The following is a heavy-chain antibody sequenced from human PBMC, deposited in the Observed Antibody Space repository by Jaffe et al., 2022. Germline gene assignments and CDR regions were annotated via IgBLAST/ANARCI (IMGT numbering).Heavy chain of an antibody. CDR3: AKAPERYDYGDDWYFDL. CDR1: GFTFSSYG. V-gene: IGHV3-30*18. D-gene: IGHD4-17*01. CDR2: ISYDGSNK. Sequence: QVQLVESGGGVVQPGRSLRLSCAASGFTFSSYGMHWVRQAPGKGLEWVAVISYDGSNKYYADSVKGRFTISRDNSKNTLYLQMNSLRAEDTAVYYCAKAPERYDYGDDWYFDLWGRGTLVTVSS. J-gene: IGHJ2*01.